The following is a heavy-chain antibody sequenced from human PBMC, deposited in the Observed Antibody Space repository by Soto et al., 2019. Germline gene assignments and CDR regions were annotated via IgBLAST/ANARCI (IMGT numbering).Heavy chain of an antibody. CDR3: ASDLGYCSGTSCYTAENWFDP. D-gene: IGHD2-2*02. V-gene: IGHV1-69*01. Sequence: QVQLVQSGAEVKKPGSSVKVSCKASGGTFSSYAISWVRQAPGQGLEWMGGIIPIFGTANYAQKFQGRVTITADESTSTAYMELSSLRSEDTAVYYCASDLGYCSGTSCYTAENWFDPWGQGTLVTVSS. J-gene: IGHJ5*02. CDR1: GGTFSSYA. CDR2: IIPIFGTA.